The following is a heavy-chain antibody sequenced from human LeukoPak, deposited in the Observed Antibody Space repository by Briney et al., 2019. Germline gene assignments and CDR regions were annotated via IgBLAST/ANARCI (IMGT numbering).Heavy chain of an antibody. CDR2: IKQDGSEK. V-gene: IGHV3-7*01. D-gene: IGHD5-18*01. CDR1: GFTFSSYW. CDR3: ARXTGGGYSCYDC. J-gene: IGHJ4*02. Sequence: GGSLRLSCAASGFTFSSYWMTWIRQAPGKGLEWVANIKQDGSEKYYVDSVKGRFTISRDNAKNSLYLQMNSLRAEDTAVYYXARXTGGGYSCYDCWGQGTLVTVSS.